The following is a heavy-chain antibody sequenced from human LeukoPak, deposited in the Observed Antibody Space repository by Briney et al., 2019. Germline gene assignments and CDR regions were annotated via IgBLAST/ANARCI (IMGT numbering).Heavy chain of an antibody. CDR3: AREGLAGFGELLSPDAFDI. CDR2: INAGNGNT. V-gene: IGHV1-3*01. D-gene: IGHD3-10*01. Sequence: GASVKVSCKASGYTFASYAMHWGRQAPGQRLEWMGWINAGNGNTKYSQKFQGRVTITRDTSASTAYMELSSLRSEDTAVYYCAREGLAGFGELLSPDAFDIWGQGTMVTVSS. CDR1: GYTFASYA. J-gene: IGHJ3*02.